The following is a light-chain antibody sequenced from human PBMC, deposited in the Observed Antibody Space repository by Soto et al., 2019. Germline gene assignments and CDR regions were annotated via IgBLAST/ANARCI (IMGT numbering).Light chain of an antibody. CDR1: SSYVGVYYY. CDR2: DVT. Sequence: QSVLTQPASVSGSPGQSITISCTGTSSYVGVYYYVSWFQQHPGKAPKLMIYDVTKRPSGVSNRFSGSKSGNTASLTISGLQAEDEADYYCNSFTDSSLYVFGTGTKLTVL. J-gene: IGLJ1*01. V-gene: IGLV2-14*03. CDR3: NSFTDSSLYV.